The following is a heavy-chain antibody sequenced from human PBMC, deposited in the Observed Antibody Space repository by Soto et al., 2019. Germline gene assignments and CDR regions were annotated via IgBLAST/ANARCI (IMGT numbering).Heavy chain of an antibody. V-gene: IGHV1-69*13. Sequence: SVKVSGKDSGGTFSSYAISWVRQAPGQGLGWRGGIIPIFGTANYAQKFQGRVTITADESTSTAYMELSSLRSEDTAVYYCAGRYNYDSSGYFGPPDYWGQGTLDTVSS. CDR2: IIPIFGTA. CDR3: AGRYNYDSSGYFGPPDY. CDR1: GGTFSSYA. D-gene: IGHD3-22*01. J-gene: IGHJ4*02.